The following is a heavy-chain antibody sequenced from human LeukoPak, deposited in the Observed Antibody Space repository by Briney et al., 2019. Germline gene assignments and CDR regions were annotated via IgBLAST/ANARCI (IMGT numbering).Heavy chain of an antibody. J-gene: IGHJ4*02. CDR3: AKDSYDGAEQQPYDC. CDR1: GGSISSSTYY. CDR2: IHYSGST. D-gene: IGHD6-13*01. V-gene: IGHV4-39*07. Sequence: SETLSLTCTVSGGSISSSTYYWAWIRQPPGKGLVWIASIHYSGSTYYNPSLKSRVTISVDTSKNQFSLKLSSVTAADTAVYYCAKDSYDGAEQQPYDCWGQGALVTVSS.